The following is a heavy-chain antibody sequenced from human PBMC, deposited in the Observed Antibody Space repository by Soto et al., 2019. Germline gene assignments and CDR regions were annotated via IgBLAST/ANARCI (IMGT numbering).Heavy chain of an antibody. Sequence: QVQLVQSGAEVKKPGASVKVSCKTSGYNFTTYGVSWVRQAPGQGLEWMGWISGHNGHKNYAQTFQGRVTMTTDTSTTTAYMELRSLRSDDTAVYSCARYQPYSTGYYYFDHWGQGTLAIVTS. CDR1: GYNFTTYG. CDR3: ARYQPYSTGYYYFDH. D-gene: IGHD6-25*01. J-gene: IGHJ4*02. V-gene: IGHV1-18*01. CDR2: ISGHNGHK.